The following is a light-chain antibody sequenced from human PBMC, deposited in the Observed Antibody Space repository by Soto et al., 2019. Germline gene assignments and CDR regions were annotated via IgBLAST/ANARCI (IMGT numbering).Light chain of an antibody. V-gene: IGKV4-1*01. CDR3: QQYYSTPWT. CDR2: WAS. Sequence: DIFMTHSPASLAVSLGERATIHCKSSQSVLYSAKNKNFLTWYQQKPGQPPKLLIYWASTRESGVPDRFSGSGSGTDFTLTISSLQAEDVAVYYCQQYYSTPWTFGQGTKVDIK. J-gene: IGKJ1*01. CDR1: QSVLYSAKNKNF.